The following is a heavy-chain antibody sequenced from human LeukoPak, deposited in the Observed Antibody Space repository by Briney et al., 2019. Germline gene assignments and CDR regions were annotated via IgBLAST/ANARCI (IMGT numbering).Heavy chain of an antibody. D-gene: IGHD6-19*01. Sequence: GGSLRLSCAASGFTFDDYGMSWVRQAPGKGLEWVSGINWNGGSTGYADSVKGRFTISRDNAKNSLYLQMNSLRAEDTAVYYCARDTLVGYSSGNAFDIWGQGTMVTVSS. CDR3: ARDTLVGYSSGNAFDI. CDR1: GFTFDDYG. V-gene: IGHV3-20*04. J-gene: IGHJ3*02. CDR2: INWNGGST.